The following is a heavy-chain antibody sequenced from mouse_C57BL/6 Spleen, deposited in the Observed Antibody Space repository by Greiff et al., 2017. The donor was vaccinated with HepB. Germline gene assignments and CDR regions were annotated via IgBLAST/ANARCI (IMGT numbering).Heavy chain of an antibody. D-gene: IGHD1-1*01. CDR3: ARNTAPDYYGRPFDY. Sequence: VQLQQSGPGLVQPSQSLSITCTVSGFSLTSYGVHWVRQSPGKGLEWLGVIWSGGSTDYNAAFISRLSISKDNSKSQVFFKMNSLQADDTAIYYCARNTAPDYYGRPFDYWGQGTTLTVSS. CDR1: GFSLTSYG. CDR2: IWSGGST. J-gene: IGHJ2*01. V-gene: IGHV2-2*01.